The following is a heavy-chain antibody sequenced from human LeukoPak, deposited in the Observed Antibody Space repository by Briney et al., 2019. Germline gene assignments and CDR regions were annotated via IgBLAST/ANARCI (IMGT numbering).Heavy chain of an antibody. CDR3: ASGAWAARLNS. V-gene: IGHV4-34*12. D-gene: IGHD4-23*01. J-gene: IGHJ4*02. CDR2: IFDGKTI. CDR1: GESLNYYY. Sequence: PSDTLSLTCAVYGESLNYYYWSWIRQSPGKGLEWIGDIFDGKTINYNPSLKSRVTISAATSRKQFSLKLKSVTAADTAVYFCASGAWAARLNSWAQGTLVIVSS.